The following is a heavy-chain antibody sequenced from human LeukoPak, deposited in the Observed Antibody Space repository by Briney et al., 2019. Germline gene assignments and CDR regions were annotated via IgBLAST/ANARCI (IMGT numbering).Heavy chain of an antibody. CDR2: ISSDSGHI. V-gene: IGHV3-21*01. Sequence: GGSLRLSCAAAGFTFTDYSMNWVRQAPGKGLEWVSTISSDSGHIYYADSVKGRFTISRDNSKNTLYLQMNSLRAEDTAVYYCARDPVGIVGADDAFDIWGQGTMVTVSS. D-gene: IGHD1-26*01. J-gene: IGHJ3*02. CDR1: GFTFTDYS. CDR3: ARDPVGIVGADDAFDI.